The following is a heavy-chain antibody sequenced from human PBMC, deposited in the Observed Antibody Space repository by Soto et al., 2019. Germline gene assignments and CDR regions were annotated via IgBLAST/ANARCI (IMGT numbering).Heavy chain of an antibody. CDR2: LYYGRSA. CDR3: VPRSMALVPEY. CDR1: GDSISSYY. D-gene: IGHD6-13*01. Sequence: QVQLQESGPGLVKPSETLSLTCAVSGDSISSYYCMWIRQPPGKGLESIGYLYYGRSANYNPSLYSRVPLSVDTSTNQCALTLPSMAAADTAVYSCVPRSMALVPEYWGQGTLVTVSS. V-gene: IGHV4-59*01. J-gene: IGHJ4*02.